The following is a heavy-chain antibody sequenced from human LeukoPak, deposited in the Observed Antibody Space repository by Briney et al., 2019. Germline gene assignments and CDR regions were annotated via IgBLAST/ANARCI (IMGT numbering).Heavy chain of an antibody. D-gene: IGHD3-3*01. CDR1: GSTFTSYD. V-gene: IGHV1-8*01. CDR3: ARGDAGSGYYIDY. CDR2: MNFNNGNT. J-gene: IGHJ4*02. Sequence: ASVKVSCKASGSTFTSYDVNWVRQATGQGLEWMGWMNFNNGNTGYAQGFQGRITMTRNTSISTAYMELSSLRSEDMAVYSCARGDAGSGYYIDYWGQGTLVTVFS.